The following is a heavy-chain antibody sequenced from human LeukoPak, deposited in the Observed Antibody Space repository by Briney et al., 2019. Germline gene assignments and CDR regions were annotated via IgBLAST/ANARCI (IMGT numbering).Heavy chain of an antibody. CDR1: GFTFSSYA. CDR2: ISGSGGST. Sequence: GGSLRLSCAASGFTFSSYAMSWVRQAPGKGLEWVSAISGSGGSTYYADSVKGRFTISRDNSKNTLYLQMNSLRAEDTAVYYCAKPPRSYYYDSSGYDTPHWGQGTLVTVSS. D-gene: IGHD3-22*01. J-gene: IGHJ4*02. CDR3: AKPPRSYYYDSSGYDTPH. V-gene: IGHV3-23*01.